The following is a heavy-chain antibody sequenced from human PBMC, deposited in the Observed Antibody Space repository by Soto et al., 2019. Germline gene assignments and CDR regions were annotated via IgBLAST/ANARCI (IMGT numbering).Heavy chain of an antibody. V-gene: IGHV3-48*03. CDR3: ASPRELSYSYFYFFTLDV. J-gene: IGHJ6*02. D-gene: IGHD2-21*01. CDR2: ISSSGSTI. Sequence: GGSLRLSCAASGFTFSSYEMNWVRQAPGKGLEWVSYISSSGSTIYYADSVKGRFTISRDNAKNSLYLQMNSLRADDTAVYYCASPRELSYSYFYFFTLDVWGQGTTVTAP. CDR1: GFTFSSYE.